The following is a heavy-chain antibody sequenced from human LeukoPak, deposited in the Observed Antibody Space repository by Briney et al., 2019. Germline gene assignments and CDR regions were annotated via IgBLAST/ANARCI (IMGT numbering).Heavy chain of an antibody. CDR3: RTEGLAATGTQWHAVGI. J-gene: IGHJ3*02. V-gene: IGHV4-34*01. Sequence: PSETLSLTCAVYGGPFRGDSWSWIRQPPGKGLEWIGEINHSASTNYNPSLKSRVTISVDTSKNQFSLNLTSVTAADTAVYYCRTEGLAATGTQWHAVGIWGQGAMVTVSS. CDR1: GGPFRGDS. CDR2: INHSAST. D-gene: IGHD6-13*01.